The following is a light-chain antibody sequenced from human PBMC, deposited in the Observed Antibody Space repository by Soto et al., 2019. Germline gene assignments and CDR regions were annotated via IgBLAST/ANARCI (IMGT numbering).Light chain of an antibody. CDR3: QQYGSSPT. Sequence: EIVLTQSPGTLSLFPGERATLSCRASQSLTTRYLAWYQQKPGQATRLLIYVASSSATGIPDRFSGSGSGTDFPLTISRLEPEDFGVYSCQQYGSSPTFGQGTRLEIK. CDR1: QSLTTRY. CDR2: VAS. V-gene: IGKV3-20*01. J-gene: IGKJ5*01.